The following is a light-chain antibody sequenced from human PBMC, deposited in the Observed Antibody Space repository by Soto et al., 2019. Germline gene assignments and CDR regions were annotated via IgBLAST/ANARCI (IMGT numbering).Light chain of an antibody. Sequence: QSVLTQPPSVSAAPGQTVTISCSGSSSNIENNYVSWYQQFPGTAPKLLIYDNNKRPSGIPDRFSGSKSATSATLGISELQTGDEAHYYCGAWDSRLRTWVFGEGTKLTVL. V-gene: IGLV1-51*01. J-gene: IGLJ3*02. CDR1: SSNIENNY. CDR3: GAWDSRLRTWV. CDR2: DNN.